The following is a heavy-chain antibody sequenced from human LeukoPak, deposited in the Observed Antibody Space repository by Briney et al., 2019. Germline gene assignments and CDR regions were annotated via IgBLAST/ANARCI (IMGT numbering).Heavy chain of an antibody. V-gene: IGHV3-23*01. CDR2: ISGSGGRT. CDR1: EITFSSYA. CDR3: ANARVVVAATISFDS. J-gene: IGHJ4*02. Sequence: GGSLRLSCATSEITFSSYAMSWVRQAPGKGLEWVSAISGSGGRTYYADSVKGRFTISRDNSKNTLYLQMNSLRAEDTAVYYCANARVVVAATISFDSWGQGTLVTVSS. D-gene: IGHD2-15*01.